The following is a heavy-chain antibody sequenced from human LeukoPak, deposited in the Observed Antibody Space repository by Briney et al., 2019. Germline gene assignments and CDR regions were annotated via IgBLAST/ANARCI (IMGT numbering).Heavy chain of an antibody. D-gene: IGHD3-22*01. CDR2: INHSGST. V-gene: IGHV4-34*01. CDR3: ARGMHYYDSSGYPDASDI. Sequence: SETLSLTCAVYSGSFSGYYWSWIRQPPGKGLEWIGEINHSGSTNYNPSLKSRVTISVDTSKNQFSLKLSSVTAADTAVYYCARGMHYYDSSGYPDASDIWGQGTMVTVSS. J-gene: IGHJ3*02. CDR1: SGSFSGYY.